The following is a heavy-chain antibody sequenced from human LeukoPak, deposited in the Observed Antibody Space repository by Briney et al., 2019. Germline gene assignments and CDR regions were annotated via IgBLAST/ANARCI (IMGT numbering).Heavy chain of an antibody. CDR1: GFPFNAYW. V-gene: IGHV3-7*03. CDR3: ASGLELDY. J-gene: IGHJ4*02. CDR2: IKEDGSER. Sequence: PGGSLRLSCAASGFPFNAYWMTWVRQTPGKGLEWVASIKEDGSERQYVDSLKGRFSISRNNTKGSLFLQLNSLRAEDTAVYYCASGLELDYWGQGTLVTVSS.